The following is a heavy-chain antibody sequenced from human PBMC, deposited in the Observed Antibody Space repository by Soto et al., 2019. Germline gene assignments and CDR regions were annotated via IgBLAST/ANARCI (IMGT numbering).Heavy chain of an antibody. V-gene: IGHV1-2*04. J-gene: IGHJ4*02. CDR3: ARSQIRGYSYCHFDY. D-gene: IGHD5-18*01. Sequence: ASVKVSCKASGYTFTGYYMHWVRQAPGQGLEWMGWINPNSGGTNYAQKFQGWVTMTRDTSISTAYMELSRLRSDDTAVYYCARSQIRGYSYCHFDYWGQGTLVTVSS. CDR2: INPNSGGT. CDR1: GYTFTGYY.